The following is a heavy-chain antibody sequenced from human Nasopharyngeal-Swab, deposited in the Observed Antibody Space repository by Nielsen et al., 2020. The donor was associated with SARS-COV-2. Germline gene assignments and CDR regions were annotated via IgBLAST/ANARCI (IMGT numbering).Heavy chain of an antibody. CDR2: IRSKGNNYAT. CDR3: TRCGGGCYSGRDY. CDR1: GFTFSDSA. D-gene: IGHD2-15*01. J-gene: IGHJ4*02. Sequence: ESLKISSAASGFTFSDSAIHWVRQASGEGLEWVARIRSKGNNYATAYSASVKGRFIIFRDEPTNTAYLQMNSLKTEDTAMYYCTRCGGGCYSGRDYWGQGTLVTVSS. V-gene: IGHV3-73*01.